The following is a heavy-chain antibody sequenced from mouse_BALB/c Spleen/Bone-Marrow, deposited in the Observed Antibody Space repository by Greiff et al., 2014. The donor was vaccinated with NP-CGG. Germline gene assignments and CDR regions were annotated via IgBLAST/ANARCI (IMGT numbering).Heavy chain of an antibody. CDR3: ARGDYDYAMDY. D-gene: IGHD2-4*01. J-gene: IGHJ4*01. CDR1: GFSLPRFG. Sequence: VKLVESGPGLVAPSQSLSITCTVSGFSLPRFGVHWVRRPPGKGLEWLGIIWAGGTTNYNSALMSRLSISKDNSKSQVFLKMNSLRTDDTAMYYCARGDYDYAMDYWGQGTSVTVSS. CDR2: IWAGGTT. V-gene: IGHV2-9*02.